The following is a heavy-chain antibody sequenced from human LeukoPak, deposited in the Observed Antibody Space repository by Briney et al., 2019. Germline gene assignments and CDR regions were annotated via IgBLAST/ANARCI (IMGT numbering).Heavy chain of an antibody. CDR3: AKVGGYGSAWNYFDY. CDR2: IDPKTGGT. J-gene: IGHJ4*02. V-gene: IGHV1-2*02. D-gene: IGHD6-19*01. CDR1: GFTFSGYY. Sequence: ASVKVSCKTSGFTFSGYYIQWVRQVPAQGLEWMGWIDPKTGGTNYARKFQGRVTMTRDTSINPSYMDLSMLTCDDTVVYSRAKVGGYGSAWNYFDYWGQGTLVTVSS.